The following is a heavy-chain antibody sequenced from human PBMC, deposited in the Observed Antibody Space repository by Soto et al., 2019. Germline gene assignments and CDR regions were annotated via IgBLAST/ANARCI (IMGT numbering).Heavy chain of an antibody. CDR2: INHSGST. CDR1: GGSFSGYY. V-gene: IGHV4-34*01. Sequence: PSETLSLTCAVYGGSFSGYYWSWIRQPPGKGLEWIGEINHSGSTNYNPSLKSRVTISVETSKNQFSLKLSSVTAADTAVYYCARVPKYYDFWSGPPGYYYYYGMDVWGQGTTVTVSS. D-gene: IGHD3-3*01. J-gene: IGHJ6*02. CDR3: ARVPKYYDFWSGPPGYYYYYGMDV.